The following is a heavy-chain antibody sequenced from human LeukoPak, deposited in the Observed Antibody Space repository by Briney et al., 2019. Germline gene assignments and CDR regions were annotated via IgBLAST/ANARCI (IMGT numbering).Heavy chain of an antibody. CDR2: SKNKANNYIT. CDR1: GFTFSDHY. Sequence: GGSLRLSCAASGFTFSDHYIDWVRQAPGKGLEWVGRSKNKANNYITQYAAFVQGRFTISRDNSKNSLYLQINSLKTEDTAVYYCARDSSGQGDYWGQGTLVTVSS. CDR3: ARDSSGQGDY. V-gene: IGHV3-72*01. D-gene: IGHD3-22*01. J-gene: IGHJ4*02.